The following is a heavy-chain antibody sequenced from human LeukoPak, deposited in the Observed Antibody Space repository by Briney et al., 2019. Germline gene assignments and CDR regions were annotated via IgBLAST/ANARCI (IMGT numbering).Heavy chain of an antibody. J-gene: IGHJ6*02. Sequence: ASVKCSSKASAYTFTSYDINWVRRATGQGLEWMGWMKPNSGKTGYAQKFQGRVTLTRTTSISTTYMELSRLRSEATAVFYCARGDDYGSGSYYNVGPNYYYYGMDVWGQGTTVTVSS. CDR2: MKPNSGKT. V-gene: IGHV1-8*01. D-gene: IGHD3-10*01. CDR3: ARGDDYGSGSYYNVGPNYYYYGMDV. CDR1: AYTFTSYD.